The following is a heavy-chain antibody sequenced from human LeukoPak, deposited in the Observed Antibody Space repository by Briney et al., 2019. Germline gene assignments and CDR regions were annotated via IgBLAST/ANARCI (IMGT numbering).Heavy chain of an antibody. Sequence: GGSLRLSCAASEFTFRSYGMHWVRQAPGKGLEWVAFLRYAGSNTYYADSVKGRFTISRDNSKNTLYLQMNSLRAEDTAVYYCAKSSFRRIAAAGSYDYWGQGTLVTVSS. CDR3: AKSSFRRIAAAGSYDY. D-gene: IGHD6-13*01. CDR2: LRYAGSNT. J-gene: IGHJ4*02. CDR1: EFTFRSYG. V-gene: IGHV3-30*02.